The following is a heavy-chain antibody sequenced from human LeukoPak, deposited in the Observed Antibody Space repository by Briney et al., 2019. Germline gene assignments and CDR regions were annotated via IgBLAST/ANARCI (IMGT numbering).Heavy chain of an antibody. D-gene: IGHD3-9*01. CDR2: IYYSGST. CDR3: ARVKRSTYYDILTGYPPGEFDP. CDR1: GGSISSYY. J-gene: IGHJ5*02. Sequence: SETLSLTCTVSGGSISSYYWSWIRQPPGKGLEWIGYIYYSGSTNYNPSLKSRVTISVDTSKNQFSLKLSSVTAADTAVYYCARVKRSTYYDILTGYPPGEFDPWGQGTLVTVSS. V-gene: IGHV4-59*01.